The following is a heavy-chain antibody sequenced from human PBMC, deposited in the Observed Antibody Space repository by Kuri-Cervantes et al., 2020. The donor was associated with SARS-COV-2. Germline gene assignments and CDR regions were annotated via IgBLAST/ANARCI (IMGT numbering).Heavy chain of an antibody. V-gene: IGHV4-59*01. J-gene: IGHJ4*02. CDR2: IHNTGST. CDR3: ARGGGLVDPLFDS. Sequence: SETLSLTCTVSGGSISNYSWSWIRQPPGKGLEWIGSIHNTGSTNCNPSLKSRVTISVDTSKNQFSLKLNSVTAADTAVYYCARGGGLVDPLFDSWGQGILVTVSS. D-gene: IGHD2-8*02. CDR1: GGSISNYS.